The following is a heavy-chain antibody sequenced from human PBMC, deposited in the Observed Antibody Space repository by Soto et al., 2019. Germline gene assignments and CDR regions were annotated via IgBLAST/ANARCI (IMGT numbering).Heavy chain of an antibody. CDR2: IDPSDSYT. Sequence: PGESLKISCKGSGYSFTSYWISWVRQMPGKGLEWMGRIDPSDSYTNYSPSFQGHVTISADKSISTAYLQWSSLKASDTAMYYCARHSTTMVRGTYPDAFDIWAQGTMVTVSS. D-gene: IGHD3-10*01. J-gene: IGHJ3*02. CDR1: GYSFTSYW. CDR3: ARHSTTMVRGTYPDAFDI. V-gene: IGHV5-10-1*01.